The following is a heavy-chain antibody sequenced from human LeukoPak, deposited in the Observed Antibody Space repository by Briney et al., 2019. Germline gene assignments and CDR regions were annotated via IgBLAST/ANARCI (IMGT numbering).Heavy chain of an antibody. J-gene: IGHJ4*02. CDR1: GFTFDDYG. V-gene: IGHV3-21*01. D-gene: IGHD1-20*01. CDR3: ARTYNWNVMYYFDY. Sequence: PGGSLRLSCAASGFTFDDYGMSWVRQAPGKGLEWVSSISSSSSYIYYADSVKGRFTISRDNAKNSLYLQMNSLRAEDTAVYYCARTYNWNVMYYFDYWGQGTLVTVSS. CDR2: ISSSSSYI.